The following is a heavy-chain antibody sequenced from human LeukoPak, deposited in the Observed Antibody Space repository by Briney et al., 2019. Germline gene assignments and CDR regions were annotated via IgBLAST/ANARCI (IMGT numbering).Heavy chain of an antibody. CDR1: VFTFSSYW. CDR3: ARAEGRIAAAKEPGSDYYYYMDV. D-gene: IGHD6-13*01. V-gene: IGHV3-7*01. Sequence: GGSLRLSCAASVFTFSSYWMSWVRQAPGEGLEWGSNIKQDGSEKYYVDSVKVRFTISRDNDKNSLYMQMNSLRDDDTAVYYCARAEGRIAAAKEPGSDYYYYMDVWGKGTTVTISS. CDR2: IKQDGSEK. J-gene: IGHJ6*03.